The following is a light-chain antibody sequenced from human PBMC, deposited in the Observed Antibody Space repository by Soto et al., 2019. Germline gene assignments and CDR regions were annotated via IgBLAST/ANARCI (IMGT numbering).Light chain of an antibody. CDR3: QQAYNSPFT. V-gene: IGKV1-12*01. CDR1: QGISRW. Sequence: DIQMTHSASSVSATVGDRITLTCRARQGISRWLAWYQQRPGRAPKLLIYAASNLQTGVPSRFSGSGSGTDFALTITSLQAEDFATYQCQQAYNSPFTFGPGTKVDN. CDR2: AAS. J-gene: IGKJ3*01.